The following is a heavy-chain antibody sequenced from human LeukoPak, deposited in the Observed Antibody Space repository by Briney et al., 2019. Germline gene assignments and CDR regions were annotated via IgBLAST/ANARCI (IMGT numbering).Heavy chain of an antibody. CDR1: GASVSSGSYS. CDR3: ARVVVVAAKPWFDP. D-gene: IGHD2-15*01. V-gene: IGHV4-61*01. Sequence: SETLSLTCTVSGASVSSGSYSWNWIPHPPGQDLKWLMYIYYSGSTNYNPSLKSRVTISVDTSKNQFSLKLSSVTAADTAVYYCARVVVVAAKPWFDPWGQGTLVTVSS. CDR2: IYYSGST. J-gene: IGHJ5*02.